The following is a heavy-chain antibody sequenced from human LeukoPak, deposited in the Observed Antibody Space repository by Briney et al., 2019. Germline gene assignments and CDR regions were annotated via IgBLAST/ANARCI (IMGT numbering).Heavy chain of an antibody. J-gene: IGHJ3*02. CDR1: GFIFSTYS. CDR2: ISSSSTYV. D-gene: IGHD2-2*01. Sequence: GGSLRLSCAASGFIFSTYSMSWVRQAPGKGLEWVSSISSSSTYVHYADSVKGRFTISRDNAQNSLYLQMNSLRAEDTAVYYCAMGVVPAASIDAFDIWGQGTMVTVSS. V-gene: IGHV3-21*04. CDR3: AMGVVPAASIDAFDI.